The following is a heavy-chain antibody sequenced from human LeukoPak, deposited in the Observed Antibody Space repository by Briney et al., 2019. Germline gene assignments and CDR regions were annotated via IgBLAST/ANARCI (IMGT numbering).Heavy chain of an antibody. CDR1: GGSISSGGYY. J-gene: IGHJ4*02. CDR2: IYYSGST. D-gene: IGHD2-15*01. Sequence: SQTLSLTCNVSGGSISSGGYYWSWIRQHPGKGLEWIGYIYYSGSTYYNPSLKSRVNISVDTSKNQFSLKLSSVTAADTAVYSCARGLTYCSGGNCYLEYFDYWGQGTLVTVSS. CDR3: ARGLTYCSGGNCYLEYFDY. V-gene: IGHV4-31*03.